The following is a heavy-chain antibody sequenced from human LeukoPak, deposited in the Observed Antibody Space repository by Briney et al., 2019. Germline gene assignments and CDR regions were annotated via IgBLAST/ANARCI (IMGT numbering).Heavy chain of an antibody. V-gene: IGHV3-23*01. CDR2: ISDSGGRT. CDR3: AKRGVVIRVILVGFHKEAYYFDS. CDR1: GITVSNYG. Sequence: GGSLRLSCAVSGITVSNYGMSWVRQAPGKGLEWVAGISDSGGRTKYADSVKGRFTISRDNPKNTLYLQMNSLRVKDTAVYFCAKRGVVIRVILVGFHKEAYYFDSWGQGALVTVSS. D-gene: IGHD3-22*01. J-gene: IGHJ4*02.